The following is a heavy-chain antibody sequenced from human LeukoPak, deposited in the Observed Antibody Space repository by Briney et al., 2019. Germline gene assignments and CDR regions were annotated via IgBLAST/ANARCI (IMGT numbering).Heavy chain of an antibody. V-gene: IGHV4-59*01. Sequence: SETLSLTCTVSGGSISSYYWSWIRQPPGKGLEWIGYIYYSGSTNYNPSLKSRVTISVDTSKNQFSLKLSSVTAANTAVYYCARNLGDFWSGYYSAFDIWGQGTMVTVSS. CDR3: ARNLGDFWSGYYSAFDI. CDR1: GGSISSYY. D-gene: IGHD3-3*01. CDR2: IYYSGST. J-gene: IGHJ3*02.